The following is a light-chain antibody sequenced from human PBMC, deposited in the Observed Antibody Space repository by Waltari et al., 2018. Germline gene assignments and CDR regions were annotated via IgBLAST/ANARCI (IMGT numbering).Light chain of an antibody. CDR3: SSYTSSSTLGV. CDR2: AVS. V-gene: IGLV2-14*03. J-gene: IGLJ1*01. Sequence: QSALTQPASVSGSPGQSIPISCTGTSSDVGGYNYVSWYQQHPGKAPKLMIYAVSNRPSGVSNRFSGSKSGNTASLTISGLQAEDEADYYCSSYTSSSTLGVFGTGTKVTVL. CDR1: SSDVGGYNY.